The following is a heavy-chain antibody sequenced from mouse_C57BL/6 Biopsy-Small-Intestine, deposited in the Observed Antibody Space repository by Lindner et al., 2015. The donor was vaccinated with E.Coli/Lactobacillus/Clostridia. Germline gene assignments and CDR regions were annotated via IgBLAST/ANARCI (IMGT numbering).Heavy chain of an antibody. CDR3: ATHDAYPGWFAY. Sequence: VQLQESGAELARPGASVKLSCKASGYTFTNYGIIWVNQRTGQGLEWIGEIYPRSDNTYYNEKFKGKATLTADKSSSTVYMELRSLTSEDSAVYFCATHDAYPGWFAYRGQGTLVTVSA. V-gene: IGHV1-81*01. CDR1: GYTFTNYG. CDR2: IYPRSDNT. D-gene: IGHD2-3*01. J-gene: IGHJ3*01.